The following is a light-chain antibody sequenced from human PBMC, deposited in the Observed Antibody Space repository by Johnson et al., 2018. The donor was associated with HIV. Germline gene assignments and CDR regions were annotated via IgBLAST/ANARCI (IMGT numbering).Light chain of an antibody. V-gene: IGLV1-51*02. CDR3: GTWDNGLNGYV. Sequence: QSVLTQPPSVSAAPGQKVAISCSGSSSNIGKSFVSWYQQLPGTAPKLLIFENNKRPSGIPDRFSGSKSGTSATLGITGLQTGDEADYYCGTWDNGLNGYVFGTGTKVTVL. J-gene: IGLJ1*01. CDR1: SSNIGKSF. CDR2: ENN.